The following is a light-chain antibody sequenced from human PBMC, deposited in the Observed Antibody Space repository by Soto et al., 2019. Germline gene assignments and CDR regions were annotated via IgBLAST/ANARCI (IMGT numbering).Light chain of an antibody. CDR1: QTVSSNY. V-gene: IGKV3D-20*02. Sequence: EIILTPSPDTLSLSPVERATLSCRASQTVSSNYLAWCQQRPGQAPRLLIYGASNRATGIPARFSGSGSGTEFTLTISRLEPEDFAVYYCQQRSNWPLTFGGGTKVDIK. CDR2: GAS. J-gene: IGKJ4*01. CDR3: QQRSNWPLT.